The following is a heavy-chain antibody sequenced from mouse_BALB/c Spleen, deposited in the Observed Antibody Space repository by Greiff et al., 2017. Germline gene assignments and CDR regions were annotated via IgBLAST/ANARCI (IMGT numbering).Heavy chain of an antibody. CDR1: GYTFTSYW. D-gene: IGHD1-1*02. V-gene: IGHV1S81*02. CDR3: ARYGRYAMDY. Sequence: QVQLQQPGAELVKPGASVKLSCKASGYTFTSYWMHWVKQRPGQGLEWIGEINPSNGRTNYNEKFKSKATLTVDKSSSTAYMQLSSLTSEDSAVYYCARYGRYAMDYWGQGTSVTVSS. CDR2: INPSNGRT. J-gene: IGHJ4*01.